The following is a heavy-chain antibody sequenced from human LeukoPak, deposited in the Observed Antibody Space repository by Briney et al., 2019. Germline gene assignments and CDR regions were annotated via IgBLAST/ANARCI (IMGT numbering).Heavy chain of an antibody. CDR2: IYYSGST. Sequence: PSETLSLTCTVSGGSISRYYWSWIRQPPGKGLEWIGYIYYSGSTNYNPSLKSRVTISVDPSKNQFSLKLSSVTAAATAVYYCARGDYDFWSGRQGGWFDPWGQGTLVTVSS. D-gene: IGHD3-3*01. CDR1: GGSISRYY. CDR3: ARGDYDFWSGRQGGWFDP. V-gene: IGHV4-59*01. J-gene: IGHJ5*02.